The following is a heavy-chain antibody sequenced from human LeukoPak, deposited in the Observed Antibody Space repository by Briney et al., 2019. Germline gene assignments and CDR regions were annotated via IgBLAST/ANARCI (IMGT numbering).Heavy chain of an antibody. CDR1: GFTFSSYA. D-gene: IGHD3-22*01. J-gene: IGHJ4*02. V-gene: IGHV3-21*01. CDR2: ISSSSSYI. Sequence: PGGSLRLSCAASGFTFSSYAMSWVRQAPGKGLEWVSSISSSSSYIYYADSVKGRFTISRDNAKNSLYLQMNSLRAEDTAVYYCARDTNYYDSSGYYYWGQGTLVTVSS. CDR3: ARDTNYYDSSGYYY.